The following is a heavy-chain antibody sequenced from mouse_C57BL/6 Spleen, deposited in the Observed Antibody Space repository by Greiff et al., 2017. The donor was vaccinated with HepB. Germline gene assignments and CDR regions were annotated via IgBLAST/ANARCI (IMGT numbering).Heavy chain of an antibody. CDR1: GYTFTDYN. Sequence: EVQLQQSGPELVKPGASVKIPCKASGYTFTDYNMDWVKQSHGKSLEWIGDINPNNGGTIYNQKFKGKATLTVDKSSSTAYMELRSLTSEDTAVYYCARRGEYYGSSLAWFAYWGQGTLVTVSA. D-gene: IGHD1-1*01. CDR3: ARRGEYYGSSLAWFAY. J-gene: IGHJ3*01. V-gene: IGHV1-18*01. CDR2: INPNNGGT.